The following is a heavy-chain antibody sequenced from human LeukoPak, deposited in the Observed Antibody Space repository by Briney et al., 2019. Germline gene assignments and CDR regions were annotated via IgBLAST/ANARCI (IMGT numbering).Heavy chain of an antibody. D-gene: IGHD5-18*01. CDR3: AKDETAKGYL. J-gene: IGHJ4*02. Sequence: GGSLRPSFASSGFTFSNYAMSWVRQAPGRGLGWVSAISGRGGSTYYADSVKGRFTISRDNSEDTLYLQMNSLRAEDTAVYFCAKDETAKGYLWGQGTVVTVS. CDR2: ISGRGGST. CDR1: GFTFSNYA. V-gene: IGHV3-23*01.